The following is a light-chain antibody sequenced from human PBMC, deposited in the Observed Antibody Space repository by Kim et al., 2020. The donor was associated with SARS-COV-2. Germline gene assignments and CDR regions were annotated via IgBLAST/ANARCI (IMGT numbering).Light chain of an antibody. CDR3: CSYAGSSTWV. CDR2: EGS. J-gene: IGLJ3*02. Sequence: QSALTQPASVSGSPGQSITISCTGTSSDVGSYNLVSWYQQHPGKAPKLMIYEGSKRPSGVSNRFSCSKSGNTASLTISGLQAEDEADYYCCSYAGSSTWVFGGGTQVTVL. V-gene: IGLV2-23*01. CDR1: SSDVGSYNL.